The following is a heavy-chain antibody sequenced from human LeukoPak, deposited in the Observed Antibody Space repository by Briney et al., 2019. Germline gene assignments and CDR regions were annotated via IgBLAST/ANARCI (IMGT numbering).Heavy chain of an antibody. Sequence: SETLSLTCSVSGGSISSLYWSWIRQPPGQGLEWIGYMYYSGSTNYNPSLKSRVTISVDTSKNQFSLKLSSVTAADTAVYYCARRYCSGGSCYSAFDYWGQGTLVTVSS. D-gene: IGHD2-15*01. CDR2: MYYSGST. CDR1: GGSISSLY. CDR3: ARRYCSGGSCYSAFDY. J-gene: IGHJ4*02. V-gene: IGHV4-59*01.